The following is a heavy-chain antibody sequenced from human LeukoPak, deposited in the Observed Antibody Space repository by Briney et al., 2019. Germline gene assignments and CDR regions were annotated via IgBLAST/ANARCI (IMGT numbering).Heavy chain of an antibody. Sequence: GGSLRLSCAASGFTFSSYGMHWVRQAPGKGLEWVAVIFFDGSNKYYADSVKGRFTISRDNAKNSVYLQMTSLRAEDTALYYCAKDATAVPGTVYMDVWGKGTTVTISS. CDR3: AKDATAVPGTVYMDV. CDR1: GFTFSSYG. V-gene: IGHV3-33*03. CDR2: IFFDGSNK. D-gene: IGHD6-13*01. J-gene: IGHJ6*03.